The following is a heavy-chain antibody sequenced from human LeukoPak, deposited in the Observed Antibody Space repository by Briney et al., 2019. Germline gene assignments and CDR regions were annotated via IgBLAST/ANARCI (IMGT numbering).Heavy chain of an antibody. CDR3: AKQGSSGYYLYNWFDP. V-gene: IGHV3-23*01. J-gene: IGHJ5*02. CDR2: ISGSGGST. CDR1: GFTFSSYA. D-gene: IGHD3-22*01. Sequence: GGSLRLSCAASGFTFSSYAMSWVRQAPGKGLEWVSAISGSGGSTYYADSVKGRFTISRDNSKNTLYLQMNSLRAEDTAVYYCAKQGSSGYYLYNWFDPWGQGTLVTVSS.